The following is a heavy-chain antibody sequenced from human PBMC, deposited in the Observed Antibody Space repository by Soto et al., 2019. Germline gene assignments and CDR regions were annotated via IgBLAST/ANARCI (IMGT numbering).Heavy chain of an antibody. V-gene: IGHV3-21*01. CDR2: ISSISIYI. CDR1: GFTFSSYS. CDR3: ARVVPGEFTNWFDP. Sequence: GGSLRLSCAASGFTFSSYSMNWVRQAPGKGLEWVSSISSISIYIYYADSVKGRFTISRDNAKNSLYLQMNSLRAEDTAVYYCARVVPGEFTNWFDPWGQGTLVTVSS. D-gene: IGHD3-10*01. J-gene: IGHJ5*02.